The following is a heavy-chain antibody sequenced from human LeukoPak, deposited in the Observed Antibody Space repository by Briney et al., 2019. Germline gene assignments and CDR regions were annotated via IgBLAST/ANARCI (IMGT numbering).Heavy chain of an antibody. J-gene: IGHJ4*02. CDR1: VFTFSSYW. V-gene: IGHV3-74*01. CDR3: ARARWSSTGWFLGY. D-gene: IGHD6-19*01. Sequence: GGSLRVSCAASVFTFSSYWMHWVRQAPGEGLVWVSRVNPQGSGTSYTDSVKGRFTISRDNAKDALHLRMDNLRVEDTAVYYCARARWSSTGWFLGYWGQGTLVTVSS. CDR2: VNPQGSGT.